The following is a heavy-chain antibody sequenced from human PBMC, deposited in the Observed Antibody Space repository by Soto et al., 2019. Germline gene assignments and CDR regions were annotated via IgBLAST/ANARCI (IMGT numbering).Heavy chain of an antibody. J-gene: IGHJ4*02. D-gene: IGHD5-18*01. Sequence: QVQLVQSGAEVKKPGSSVKVSCKASGGTFSSYAISWVRQAPGQGLEWMGGIIPIFGTANYAQKFQGRVTIAADESTSTAYMELSSLRSEATAVYYCASVQVGYSYGQHDYWGQGTLVTVSS. V-gene: IGHV1-69*01. CDR3: ASVQVGYSYGQHDY. CDR1: GGTFSSYA. CDR2: IIPIFGTA.